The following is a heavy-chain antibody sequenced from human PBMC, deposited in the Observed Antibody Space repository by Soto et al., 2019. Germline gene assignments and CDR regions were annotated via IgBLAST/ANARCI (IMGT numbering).Heavy chain of an antibody. V-gene: IGHV3-23*01. CDR2: ISGSTGNT. D-gene: IGHD3-10*01. CDR1: GFTFRTYA. CDR3: AKNRGSGSPYYYNMDV. Sequence: GGSLRLSCGASGFTFRTYAMSWVRQAPGKGLEWVSVISGSTGNTYYADSVKGRFTISRDNSKNTLSLQMNSLRAEDTAVYFCAKNRGSGSPYYYNMDVWGQGTTVTVSS. J-gene: IGHJ6*02.